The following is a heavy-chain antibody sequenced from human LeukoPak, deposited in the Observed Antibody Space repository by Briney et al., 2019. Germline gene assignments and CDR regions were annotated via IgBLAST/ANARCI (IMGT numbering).Heavy chain of an antibody. CDR3: ARLRGYYDSSGYYYVPIGNNWFDP. D-gene: IGHD3-22*01. CDR1: GFTVSSNY. J-gene: IGHJ5*02. Sequence: PGGSLRLSCAASGFTVSSNYMGWVRQAPGQGLEWVSVIYSGGSKYYADSLKGRFTISRDNSKNTLYLQMNSLRAEDTAVYYCARLRGYYDSSGYYYVPIGNNWFDPWGQGTLVTVSS. V-gene: IGHV3-53*01. CDR2: IYSGGSK.